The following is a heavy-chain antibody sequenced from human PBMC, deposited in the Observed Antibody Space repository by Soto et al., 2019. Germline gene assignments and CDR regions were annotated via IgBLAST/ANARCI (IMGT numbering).Heavy chain of an antibody. CDR3: ARVYYYGSGSSSNWFDT. Sequence: PSETLSLTCTVSGGSISSYYWSWIRQPPGKGLEWIGYIYYSGSTNYNPSLKSRVTISVDTSKNQFSLKLSSVTAADTAVYYCARVYYYGSGSSSNWFDTWGQGTLVTV. D-gene: IGHD3-10*01. CDR1: GGSISSYY. CDR2: IYYSGST. V-gene: IGHV4-59*01. J-gene: IGHJ5*02.